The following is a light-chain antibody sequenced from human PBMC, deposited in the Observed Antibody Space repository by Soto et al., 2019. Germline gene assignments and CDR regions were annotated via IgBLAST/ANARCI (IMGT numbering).Light chain of an antibody. CDR2: EVS. V-gene: IGLV2-18*02. J-gene: IGLJ2*01. CDR3: SSSSTFYVV. Sequence: QSALTQPPSVSGSPGQSVTISCTGSSSDVGTNSRVSWYQQAPGTAPKLMIYEVSNRPSGVPDRSSGSKSGNTASLTISGLQAEDEADYYCSSSSTFYVVFGGGTQLTVL. CDR1: SSDVGTNSR.